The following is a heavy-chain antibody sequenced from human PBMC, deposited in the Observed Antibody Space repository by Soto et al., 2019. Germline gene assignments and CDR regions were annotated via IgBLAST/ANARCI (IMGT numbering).Heavy chain of an antibody. Sequence: QVQLVESGGGVVQPGRSLRLSCAASGFTFSSYGMHWVRQAPGKGLEWVAVISYDGSNKYYADSVKGRFTISRDNSKNTLYLQMNSLRAEDTAVYYCAKDKLRWPRGTLGYWGQGTLVTVSS. CDR2: ISYDGSNK. CDR3: AKDKLRWPRGTLGY. V-gene: IGHV3-30*18. J-gene: IGHJ4*02. D-gene: IGHD5-12*01. CDR1: GFTFSSYG.